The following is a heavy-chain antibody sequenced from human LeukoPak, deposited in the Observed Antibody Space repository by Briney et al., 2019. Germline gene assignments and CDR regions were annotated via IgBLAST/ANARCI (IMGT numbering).Heavy chain of an antibody. D-gene: IGHD2-21*01. CDR1: GFTFKSSW. CDR3: ARDGWGYRTSSHDY. V-gene: IGHV3-74*01. CDR2: ISSDGTNT. Sequence: GGSLRLSCAASGFTFKSSWMHWVRHPPGRGPVWVSRISSDGTNTRYGDSVEGRFTVSRDNAKNTLYLQMNSLRVEDSAVYYCARDGWGYRTSSHDYWGQGTLVTVSS. J-gene: IGHJ4*02.